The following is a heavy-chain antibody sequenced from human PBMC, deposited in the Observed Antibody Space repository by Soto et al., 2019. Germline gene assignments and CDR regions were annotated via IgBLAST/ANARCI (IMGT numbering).Heavy chain of an antibody. D-gene: IGHD2-2*02. CDR2: IYYSGST. CDR1: GGSISSGGYY. Sequence: SETLSLTCTVSGGSISSGGYYWSWIRQHPGKGLEWIGYIYYSGSTYYNPSLKSRVTISVDTSKNQFSLKLSSVTAADTAVYYCARGVVVPAAIVGGRYYYYGMDVWGQGITVTVSS. V-gene: IGHV4-31*03. J-gene: IGHJ6*02. CDR3: ARGVVVPAAIVGGRYYYYGMDV.